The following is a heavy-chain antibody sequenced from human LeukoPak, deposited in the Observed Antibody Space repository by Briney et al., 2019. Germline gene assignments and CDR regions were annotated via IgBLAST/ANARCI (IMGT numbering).Heavy chain of an antibody. CDR1: GFTFSSYE. Sequence: GGSLRLSCAASGFTFSSYEMNWVRQAPGKGLEWVSYISSSGSTIHYADSVKGRFTISRDNAKNSLYLQMNSLRAEDTAVYYCARGVRQWLLTYYFDYWGQGTLVTVSS. V-gene: IGHV3-48*03. CDR3: ARGVRQWLLTYYFDY. J-gene: IGHJ4*02. CDR2: ISSSGSTI. D-gene: IGHD6-19*01.